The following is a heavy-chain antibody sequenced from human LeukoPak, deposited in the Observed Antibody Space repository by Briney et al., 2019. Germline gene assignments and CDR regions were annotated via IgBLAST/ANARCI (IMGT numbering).Heavy chain of an antibody. CDR1: GGSIGSYY. J-gene: IGHJ4*02. D-gene: IGHD3-10*01. CDR2: IYNSGST. CDR3: ARVGTYGSGSYLSWLDY. Sequence: PSETLSLTCTVSGGSIGSYYWSWIRQPPGKGLEWIGYIYNSGSTNYSPSLKSRVTISVDTSKNQFSLKLSSVTAADTAVYYCARVGTYGSGSYLSWLDYWGQGTLVTVSS. V-gene: IGHV4-59*01.